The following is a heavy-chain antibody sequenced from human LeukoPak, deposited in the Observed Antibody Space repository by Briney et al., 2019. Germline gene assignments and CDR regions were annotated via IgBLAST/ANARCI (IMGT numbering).Heavy chain of an antibody. D-gene: IGHD2-8*01. V-gene: IGHV4-38-2*02. CDR3: ARVLYSRRGDDAFDI. Sequence: SETLSLTCTVSGYSISSGYYWGWIRQPPGKGLEWIGSIHHSGSTYYNPSLKSRVTISVDTSKNQFSLKLSSVTAADTAVYYCARVLYSRRGDDAFDIWGQGTMVTVSS. J-gene: IGHJ3*02. CDR1: GYSISSGYY. CDR2: IHHSGST.